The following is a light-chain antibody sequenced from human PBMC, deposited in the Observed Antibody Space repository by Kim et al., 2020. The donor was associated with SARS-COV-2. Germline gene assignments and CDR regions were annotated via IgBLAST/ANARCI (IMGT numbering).Light chain of an antibody. J-gene: IGLJ1*01. CDR2: DVT. CDR3: TSYADSNTDV. Sequence: QSALTQPPSASGSPGQSVTISCTGTSSDVGGYNYVSWYQQHPGKPPKLMIYDVTKRSSGVPDRFSCSKSGNTASPTVSGLQGDDDADYYCTSYADSNTDVFGSGTKVTVL. CDR1: SSDVGGYNY. V-gene: IGLV2-8*01.